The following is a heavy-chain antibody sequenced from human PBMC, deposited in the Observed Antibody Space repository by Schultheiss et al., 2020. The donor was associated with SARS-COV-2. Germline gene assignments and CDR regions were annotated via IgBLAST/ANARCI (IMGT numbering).Heavy chain of an antibody. CDR3: ARGPLHYGSLTGYYPLVFDI. D-gene: IGHD3-9*01. V-gene: IGHV4-59*01. J-gene: IGHJ3*02. CDR2: IYYMGSI. CDR1: GGSISSYY. Sequence: SETLSLTCIVSGGSISSYYWSWIRQPPGKGLEWIGNIYYMGSINYNPSLKSRVTISLDTSKNQFALKLSSVTAADTAVYYCARGPLHYGSLTGYYPLVFDIWGQGTMVTVSS.